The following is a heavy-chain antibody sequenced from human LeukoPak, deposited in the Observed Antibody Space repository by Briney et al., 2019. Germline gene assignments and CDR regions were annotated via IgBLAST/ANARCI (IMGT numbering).Heavy chain of an antibody. CDR1: GYTFTSYW. D-gene: IGHD2-15*01. V-gene: IGHV5-51*01. CDR3: ARARYCSGGTCYPDY. J-gene: IGHJ4*02. CDR2: IFPGDSDT. Sequence: GESLKISCKVSGYTFTSYWIGWVRQMPGKGLEWMGIIFPGDSDTRYSPSFQGQVTISADKSISTAYLQWSSLKASDTAMYYCARARYCSGGTCYPDYWGQGTLVTVSS.